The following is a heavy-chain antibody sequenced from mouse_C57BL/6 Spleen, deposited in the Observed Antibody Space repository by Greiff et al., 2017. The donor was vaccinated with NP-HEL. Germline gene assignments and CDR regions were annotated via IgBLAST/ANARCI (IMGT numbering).Heavy chain of an antibody. Sequence: QVQLKESGPGLVAPSQRLSITCTVSGFSLTSYAISWVRQPPGKGLEWLGVIWTGGGTNYNSALKSRLSISKDNSKSQVFLKMNSLQTDDTGRYYCARKGDGSSYVGWYFDVWGTGTTVTVSS. CDR2: IWTGGGT. CDR1: GFSLTSYA. J-gene: IGHJ1*03. CDR3: ARKGDGSSYVGWYFDV. V-gene: IGHV2-9-1*01. D-gene: IGHD1-1*01.